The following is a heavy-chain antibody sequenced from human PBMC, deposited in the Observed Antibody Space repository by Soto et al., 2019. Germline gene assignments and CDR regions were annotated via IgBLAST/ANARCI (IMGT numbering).Heavy chain of an antibody. CDR1: GFSLSTSGVG. J-gene: IGHJ4*02. V-gene: IGHV2-5*02. D-gene: IGHD3-3*01. CDR2: IYWDDDE. Sequence: QITLKESGPTLVKPTQTLTLTCTFSGFSLSTSGVGVGWIRQPPGKALEWLALIYWDDDERYIPSLKSRLTIXKXXSKNQVVLTMTNMDPVDTATYYCVRGFWHTAQIDYWGQGTLVTVSS. CDR3: VRGFWHTAQIDY.